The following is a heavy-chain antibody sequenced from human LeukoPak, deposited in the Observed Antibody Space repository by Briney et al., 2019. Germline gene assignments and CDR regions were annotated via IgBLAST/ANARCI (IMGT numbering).Heavy chain of an antibody. Sequence: PSETLSLTCTVSGGSISSSSYYWGWIRQPPGKGLEWIGSIYYSGNTYYNPSLKSRVTISVDTSKNQFSLKLRSVTAADTAVYYCARGRYYFDYWGQGTLVTVSS. CDR3: ARGRYYFDY. CDR2: IYYSGNT. V-gene: IGHV4-39*07. CDR1: GGSISSSSYY. J-gene: IGHJ4*02.